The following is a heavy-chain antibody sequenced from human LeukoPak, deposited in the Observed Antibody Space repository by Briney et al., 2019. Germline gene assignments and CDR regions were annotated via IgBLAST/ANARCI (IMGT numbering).Heavy chain of an antibody. D-gene: IGHD2-15*01. Sequence: ASVKVSCKASGYTFTGYYMHWVRQGPGQGLEWMGWINPNSGGTNYAQKFQGRVTMTRDTSISTDYMELSGLRSDDTAVYYCARRFCGGGSCYSAIDYWGQGTLVTVSS. CDR1: GYTFTGYY. CDR3: ARRFCGGGSCYSAIDY. CDR2: INPNSGGT. V-gene: IGHV1-2*02. J-gene: IGHJ4*02.